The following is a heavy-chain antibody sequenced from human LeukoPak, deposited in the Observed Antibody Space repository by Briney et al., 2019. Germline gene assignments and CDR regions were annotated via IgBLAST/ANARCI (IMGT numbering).Heavy chain of an antibody. J-gene: IGHJ5*02. Sequence: ASVKVSCKASGYTFTGYYMHWVRQAPGQGLEWMGWINPNSGGTNYAQKFQGRVTMTRDTSIRTACMELSRLRSDDTAVYYCARIGGSYAAKGWFDPWGQGTLVTVSS. CDR2: INPNSGGT. CDR1: GYTFTGYY. D-gene: IGHD1-26*01. V-gene: IGHV1-2*02. CDR3: ARIGGSYAAKGWFDP.